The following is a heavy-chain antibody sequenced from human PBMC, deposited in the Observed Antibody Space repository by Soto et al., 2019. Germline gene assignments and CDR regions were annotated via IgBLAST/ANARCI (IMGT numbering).Heavy chain of an antibody. J-gene: IGHJ5*02. Sequence: QVQLVQSGAEVKKPGSSVKVSCKASGGTFSSYTISWVRQAPGQGLEWMGRIIPILGIANYAQKFQGRVTITADKSTSTAYMELSSLRCEDTAVYYCARGYCSSTSCLGYWSYPRGQGTLVTVSS. CDR2: IIPILGIA. CDR1: GGTFSSYT. CDR3: ARGYCSSTSCLGYWSYP. V-gene: IGHV1-69*02. D-gene: IGHD2-2*01.